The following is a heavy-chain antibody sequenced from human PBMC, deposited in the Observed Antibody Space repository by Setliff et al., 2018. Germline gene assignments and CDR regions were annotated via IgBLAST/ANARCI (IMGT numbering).Heavy chain of an antibody. CDR2: IYWDDDK. CDR3: VHNFGSPNWYRGASAVDV. J-gene: IGHJ3*01. D-gene: IGHD3-10*01. CDR1: GFSFSTSGVN. V-gene: IGHV2-5*02. Sequence: SGPTLVNPTQTLTLTCNYSGFSFSTSGVNVGWIRQPPGKALEWLALIYWDDDKHYRPSLKSRLTITKDTSKNQVVLTMTNMDPADTATYFCVHNFGSPNWYRGASAVDVWGQGTMVTVS.